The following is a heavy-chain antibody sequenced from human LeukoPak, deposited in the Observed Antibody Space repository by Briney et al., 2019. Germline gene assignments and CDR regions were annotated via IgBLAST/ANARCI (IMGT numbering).Heavy chain of an antibody. V-gene: IGHV4-39*01. D-gene: IGHD2-15*01. CDR2: IYYSGST. J-gene: IGHJ6*03. CDR3: AGLGYCSGGSCYATYYYYYMDV. CDR1: GGSISSSSYY. Sequence: SETLSLTCTVSGGSISSSSYYWGWIRQPPGKGLEWIGSIYYSGSTYYNPSLKSRVTISVDTSKNQFSLKLISVTAADTAVYYCAGLGYCSGGSCYATYYYYYMDVWGKGTTVTVSS.